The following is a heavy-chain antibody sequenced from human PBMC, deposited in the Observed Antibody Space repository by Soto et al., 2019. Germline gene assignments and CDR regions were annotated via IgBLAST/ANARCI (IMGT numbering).Heavy chain of an antibody. D-gene: IGHD3-10*01. V-gene: IGHV3-7*03. J-gene: IGHJ4*02. CDR1: GFTFSSYW. CDR3: ARVGGEDGSGSYIRYFDY. CDR2: IKQDGSEK. Sequence: GGSLRLSCAASGFTFSSYWMSWVRQAPGKGLEWVANIKQDGSEKYYVDSVKGRFTISRDNAKNSLYLQMNSLRAEDTAVYYCARVGGEDGSGSYIRYFDYWGQGTLVTVSS.